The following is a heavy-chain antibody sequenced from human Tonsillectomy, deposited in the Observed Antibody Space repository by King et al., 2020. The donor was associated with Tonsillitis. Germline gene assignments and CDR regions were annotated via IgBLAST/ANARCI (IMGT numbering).Heavy chain of an antibody. V-gene: IGHV4-4*02. CDR1: GDSISSNHW. CDR3: ARGSYGDYAGH. CDR2: IYHSGTI. Sequence: QLQESGPGLVKPSGTLSLTCAVSGDSISSNHWWLWVRQPPGKGLEWIGEIYHSGTINYTPSLKGRVTISIDTSKNPFSLKLNSVTAADTAVYYCARGSYGDYAGHWGQGTLVTVSS. D-gene: IGHD4-17*01. J-gene: IGHJ4*02.